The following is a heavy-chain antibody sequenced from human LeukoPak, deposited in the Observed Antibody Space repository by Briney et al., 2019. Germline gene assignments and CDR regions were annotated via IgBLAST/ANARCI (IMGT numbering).Heavy chain of an antibody. V-gene: IGHV1-46*01. Sequence: ASVKVSCKASGYTFTNYYMHWVRQAPGQGLEWMGVIDPSAGSTTYAQKFQGRVTMTRDTATSTVYMEVSSLRSEVTAVYYCARAHYASSNIKVPFDVWGKGTTVTVSS. D-gene: IGHD3-22*01. J-gene: IGHJ6*04. CDR2: IDPSAGST. CDR3: ARAHYASSNIKVPFDV. CDR1: GYTFTNYY.